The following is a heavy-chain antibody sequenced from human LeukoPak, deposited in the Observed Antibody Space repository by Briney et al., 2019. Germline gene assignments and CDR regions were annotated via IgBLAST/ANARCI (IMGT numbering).Heavy chain of an antibody. Sequence: GASVKVSCKASGYTFTSYAMHWVRQAPGQRLEWMGWINAGNGNTKYPQKFQGRVTITRDTSASTAYMELSSLRSEDTAVYYCAREGGDDTVSYFDYWGQGTLVTVSS. CDR3: AREGGDDTVSYFDY. J-gene: IGHJ4*02. CDR2: INAGNGNT. D-gene: IGHD3-22*01. V-gene: IGHV1-3*01. CDR1: GYTFTSYA.